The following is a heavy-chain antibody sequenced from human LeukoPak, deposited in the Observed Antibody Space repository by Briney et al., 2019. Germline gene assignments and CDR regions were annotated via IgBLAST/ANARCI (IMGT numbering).Heavy chain of an antibody. Sequence: GGSLRLSCAASGFTFDDYAMHWVRQAPGKGLEWVSGISWNSGSIGYADSVKGRFTISRDNAKNSLYLQMNSLRAEDTALYYCAKDRAEDNVGGFDYWGQGTLVTVSS. CDR2: ISWNSGSI. CDR3: AKDRAEDNVGGFDY. J-gene: IGHJ4*02. CDR1: GFTFDDYA. V-gene: IGHV3-9*01. D-gene: IGHD2-15*01.